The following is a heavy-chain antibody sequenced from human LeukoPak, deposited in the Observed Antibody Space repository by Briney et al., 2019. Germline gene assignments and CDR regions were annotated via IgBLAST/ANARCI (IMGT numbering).Heavy chain of an antibody. CDR2: IKLDGSEK. CDR3: ARDGGQLWLRSHFDY. Sequence: GGSLRLSCAASGFTFSTYWVSWVRQAPGKGLEWVANIKLDGSEKNYVDSMKGRFTISRDNAKNSLYLQMNSLRAEDTAVYYCARDGGQLWLRSHFDYWGQGTLVTVSS. V-gene: IGHV3-7*01. D-gene: IGHD5-18*01. CDR1: GFTFSTYW. J-gene: IGHJ4*02.